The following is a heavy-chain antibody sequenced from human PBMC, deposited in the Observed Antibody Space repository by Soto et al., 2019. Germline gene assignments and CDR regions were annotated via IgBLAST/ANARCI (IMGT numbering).Heavy chain of an antibody. V-gene: IGHV3-30-3*01. J-gene: IGHJ5*02. CDR3: ARDDRITGIVAVIDL. Sequence: PGGSLRLSCAASGFSFSDHAMHWVRRAPGKGLEWVALVAHDGITKYYAGSVKGRFTVSSDKSTNTLFLQMDSLDTEDTGVYYCARDDRITGIVAVIDLWGRGTLVTVPQ. D-gene: IGHD1-20*01. CDR1: GFSFSDHA. CDR2: VAHDGITK.